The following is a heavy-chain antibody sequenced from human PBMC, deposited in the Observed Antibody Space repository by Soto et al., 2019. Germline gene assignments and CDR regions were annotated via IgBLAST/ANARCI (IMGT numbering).Heavy chain of an antibody. J-gene: IGHJ6*02. CDR3: ARQGRDGHNQGYGMDV. V-gene: IGHV5-51*01. Sequence: PGESLKISCKGSGDSFNTYCMAWVRQIPGKGLEWMGITHPGDSETRYSPSFEGQVTISADKSISTAYLQWSSLKASDTAMYYCARQGRDGHNQGYGMDVWGQGTTVTVSS. CDR2: THPGDSET. CDR1: GDSFNTYC.